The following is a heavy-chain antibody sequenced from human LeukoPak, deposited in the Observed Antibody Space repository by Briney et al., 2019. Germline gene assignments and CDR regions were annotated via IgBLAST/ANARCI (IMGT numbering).Heavy chain of an antibody. CDR3: ARGLRYETRFDY. Sequence: SETLSLTCAVYGGSFSGYYRSWIRQPPGKGLGWIGEINHSGSTNYNPSLKSRVTISVDTSKNQFSLKLSSVTAADTAVYYCARGLRYETRFDYWGQGTLVTVSS. D-gene: IGHD3-9*01. CDR1: GGSFSGYY. J-gene: IGHJ4*02. CDR2: INHSGST. V-gene: IGHV4-34*01.